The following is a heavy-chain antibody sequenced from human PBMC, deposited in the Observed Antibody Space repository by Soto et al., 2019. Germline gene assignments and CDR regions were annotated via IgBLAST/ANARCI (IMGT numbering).Heavy chain of an antibody. CDR1: GGSVSSGSYY. D-gene: IGHD5-12*01. J-gene: IGHJ6*02. V-gene: IGHV4-61*01. Sequence: QVQLQESGPGLVKPSETLSLTCTVSGGSVSSGSYYWSWIRQPPGKGLEWIGYIYYSGSTNYNPSLKSRVTISVDTSKNQFSPKLSSVTAADTAVYYCARSIVATIPLHYGMDVWGQGTTVTVSS. CDR2: IYYSGST. CDR3: ARSIVATIPLHYGMDV.